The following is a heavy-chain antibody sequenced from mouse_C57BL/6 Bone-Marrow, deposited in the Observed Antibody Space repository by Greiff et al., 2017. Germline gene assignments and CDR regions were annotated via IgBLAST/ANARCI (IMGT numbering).Heavy chain of an antibody. CDR3: ARHGDYFDY. V-gene: IGHV5-9*01. J-gene: IGHJ2*01. CDR1: GFTFSSYT. CDR2: ISGGGSNT. Sequence: EVKLMESGGGLVKPGGSLKLSCAASGFTFSSYTMSWVRQTPEKRLEWVATISGGGSNTYYPDSVKGRFTISRDNAKNTLYLQMSSLRSADTALYYCARHGDYFDYWGQGTTLTVSS.